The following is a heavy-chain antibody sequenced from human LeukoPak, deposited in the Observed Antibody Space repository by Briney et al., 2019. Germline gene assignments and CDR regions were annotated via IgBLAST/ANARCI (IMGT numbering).Heavy chain of an antibody. CDR1: GYTFTSYG. V-gene: IGHV1-18*01. CDR3: ARENSKWGIAAAADRAYYYYYGMDV. Sequence: ASVKVSCKASGYTFTSYGISWVRQAPGQGLEWMGWISAYNGNTNYAQKLQGRVTMTTDTSTSTAYMELRSLGSDDTAVYYCARENSKWGIAAAADRAYYYYYGMDVWGQGTTVTVSS. J-gene: IGHJ6*02. D-gene: IGHD6-13*01. CDR2: ISAYNGNT.